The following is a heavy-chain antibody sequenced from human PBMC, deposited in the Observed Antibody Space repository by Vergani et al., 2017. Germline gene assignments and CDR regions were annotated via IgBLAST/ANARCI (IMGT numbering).Heavy chain of an antibody. J-gene: IGHJ4*02. CDR3: AKLLEDIVATTDY. D-gene: IGHD5-12*01. V-gene: IGHV3-30*18. CDR2: ISYDGSNK. CDR1: GFTFSSYG. Sequence: QVQLVESGGGVVQPGRYLRLSCAASGFTFSSYGMHWVRQAPGKGLEWVAVISYDGSNKYYADSVKGRFTISRDNSKNTLYLQMNSLRAEDTAVYYCAKLLEDIVATTDYWGQGTLVTVYS.